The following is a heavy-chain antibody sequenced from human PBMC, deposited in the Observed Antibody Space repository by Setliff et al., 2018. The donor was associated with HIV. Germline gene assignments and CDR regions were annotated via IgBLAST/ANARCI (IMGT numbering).Heavy chain of an antibody. CDR2: MHYSGST. D-gene: IGHD5-12*01. CDR1: GGSISSSNYY. Sequence: SETLSLTCTVSGGSISSSNYYWGWIRQPPGKGLEYIGSMHYSGSTYYNPSLKSRVTISVDTSKNQFSLKLSSVTAADTAVYYCARTWWLRSSWFDPWGQGTLVTVSS. CDR3: ARTWWLRSSWFDP. V-gene: IGHV4-39*01. J-gene: IGHJ5*02.